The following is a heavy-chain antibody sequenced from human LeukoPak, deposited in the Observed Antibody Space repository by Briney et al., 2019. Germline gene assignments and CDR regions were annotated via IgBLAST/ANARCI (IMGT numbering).Heavy chain of an antibody. Sequence: PGGSLRLSCAASGFTFSNYAIHWVRQAPGKGLEWVAFIRYDGSNKYYVDSVKGRFTISRDNAKNSLYLQMISLRAEDTAVYYCARDLSVGAKPDLGFDYWGQGTLVTVSS. CDR2: IRYDGSNK. V-gene: IGHV3-30*02. CDR1: GFTFSNYA. D-gene: IGHD1-26*01. CDR3: ARDLSVGAKPDLGFDY. J-gene: IGHJ4*02.